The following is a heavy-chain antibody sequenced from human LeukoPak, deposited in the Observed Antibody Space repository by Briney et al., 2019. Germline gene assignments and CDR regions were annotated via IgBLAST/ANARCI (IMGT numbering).Heavy chain of an antibody. CDR2: INHSGST. D-gene: IGHD3-16*02. CDR1: GGSFSGYY. V-gene: IGHV4-34*01. Sequence: SETLSLTCAVYGGSFSGYYWSWIRQPPGKGLEWIGEINHSGSTNYNPSLKSRVTISVDTSKTQFSLKLSSVTAADTAVYYGARDSMLSGRDYWGQGSLVTVSS. CDR3: ARDSMLSGRDY. J-gene: IGHJ4*02.